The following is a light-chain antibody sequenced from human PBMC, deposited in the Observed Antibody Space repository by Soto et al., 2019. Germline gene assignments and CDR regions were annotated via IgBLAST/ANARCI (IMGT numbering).Light chain of an antibody. V-gene: IGKV1-39*01. CDR2: AAY. J-gene: IGKJ2*01. CDR3: RQSYSSPVT. CDR1: QSITDY. Sequence: DIRMTQSPSSLSVSIGDRVTITCRASQSITDYLNWYQQKPGKAPKLLIYAAYSLQSGVPSRFSGSGSGTDFSLTISSLQPEDSATYYCRQSYSSPVTFGQGTKVDIK.